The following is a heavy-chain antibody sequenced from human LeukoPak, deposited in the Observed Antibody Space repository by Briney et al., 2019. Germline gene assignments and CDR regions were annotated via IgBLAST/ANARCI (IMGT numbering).Heavy chain of an antibody. J-gene: IGHJ4*01. CDR3: AKAMYSASSAVD. CDR1: GYNFNIYG. D-gene: IGHD1-26*01. V-gene: IGHV1-18*01. CDR2: ISASNGQT. Sequence: ASVTVSCKASGYNFNIYGITWVRQAPGQGLEWMGWISASNGQTNYAQKFQGRVSMTTDTSTTTAYMEIRSLTSEDTATYFCAKAMYSASSAVDWGHGTLVAGS.